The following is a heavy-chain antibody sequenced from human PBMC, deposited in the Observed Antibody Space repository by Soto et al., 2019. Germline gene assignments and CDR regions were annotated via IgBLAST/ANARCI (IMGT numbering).Heavy chain of an antibody. CDR1: GFTFSSYG. Sequence: GGSLRLSCAASGFTFSSYGMHWVRQAPGKGLEWVAVIWYDGSNKYYADSVKGRFTISRDNSKNKRYLQMNSLRAEDTAVYYCARDPGGSYATNWFDPWGQGTLVTVSS. D-gene: IGHD1-26*01. J-gene: IGHJ5*02. CDR3: ARDPGGSYATNWFDP. CDR2: IWYDGSNK. V-gene: IGHV3-33*01.